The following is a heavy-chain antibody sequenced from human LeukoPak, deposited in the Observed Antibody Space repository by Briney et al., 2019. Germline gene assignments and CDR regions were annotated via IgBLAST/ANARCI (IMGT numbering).Heavy chain of an antibody. CDR1: GGTFSSYT. CDR3: AKSIAVATLVDWFDP. J-gene: IGHJ5*02. CDR2: IIPILGIA. D-gene: IGHD6-19*01. V-gene: IGHV1-69*02. Sequence: GSSVKVSCKASGGTFSSYTISWVRQAPGQGLVWMGRIIPILGIANYAQKFQGRVTITADKSTSTAYMELNSLRAEDTAVYYCAKSIAVATLVDWFDPWGQGTLVTVSS.